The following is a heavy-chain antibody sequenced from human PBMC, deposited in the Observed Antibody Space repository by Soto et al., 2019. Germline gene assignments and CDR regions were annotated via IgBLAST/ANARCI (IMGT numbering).Heavy chain of an antibody. J-gene: IGHJ1*01. CDR2: ISGSGGST. CDR1: GFTFSSYA. D-gene: IGHD4-17*01. Sequence: GGSLRLACAASGFTFSSYAMSWVRQAPGKGLEWVSAISGSGGSTYYADSVKGRFTISRDNSKNTLYLQMNSLRAEDTALYYCANDIHDDYGDADPGFDAWGEDTLVTVS. V-gene: IGHV3-23*01. CDR3: ANDIHDDYGDADPGFDA.